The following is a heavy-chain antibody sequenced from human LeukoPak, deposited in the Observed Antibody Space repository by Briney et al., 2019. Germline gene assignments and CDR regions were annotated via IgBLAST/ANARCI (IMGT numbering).Heavy chain of an antibody. CDR1: GFTFSRYS. D-gene: IGHD2-2*01. CDR3: ARNMPAGKYYFDY. Sequence: GGSLRLSCAASGFTFSRYSINWVRQAPGKGLEWVSSVSGNSTYIYYADSVKGRFTISRDNAKNSLYLQMNSLRAEDTAVYYCARNMPAGKYYFDYWGQGILVTVSS. CDR2: VSGNSTYI. V-gene: IGHV3-21*01. J-gene: IGHJ4*02.